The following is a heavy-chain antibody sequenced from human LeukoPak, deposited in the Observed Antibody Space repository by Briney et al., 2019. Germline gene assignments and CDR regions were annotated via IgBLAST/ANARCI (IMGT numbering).Heavy chain of an antibody. CDR3: AREEDYDSSGILDY. V-gene: IGHV3-21*01. D-gene: IGHD3-22*01. CDR1: GFTFSSYS. J-gene: IGHJ4*02. Sequence: GGSLRLSCAASGFTFSSYSMNWVRQAPGKGLEWVSSISSSSSYIYYADPVKGRFTISRDNAKNSLYLQMNSLRAEDTAVYYCAREEDYDSSGILDYWGQGTLVTVSS. CDR2: ISSSSSYI.